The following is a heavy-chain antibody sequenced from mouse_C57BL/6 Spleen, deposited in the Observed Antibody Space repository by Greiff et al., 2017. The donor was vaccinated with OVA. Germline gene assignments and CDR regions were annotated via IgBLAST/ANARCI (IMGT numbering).Heavy chain of an antibody. CDR1: GFTFSSYG. CDR3: ARRGTDY. Sequence: EVQGVESGGDLVKPGGSLKLSCAASGFTFSSYGMSWVRQTPDKRLEWVATISSGGSYTYYPDSVKGRFTISRDNAKNTLYLQMSSLKSEDTAMYYCARRGTDYWGQGTTLTVSS. V-gene: IGHV5-6*01. J-gene: IGHJ2*01. CDR2: ISSGGSYT. D-gene: IGHD3-3*01.